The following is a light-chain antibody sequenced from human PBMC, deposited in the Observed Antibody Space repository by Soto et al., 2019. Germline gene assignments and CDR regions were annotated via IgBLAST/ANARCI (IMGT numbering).Light chain of an antibody. V-gene: IGLV2-8*01. CDR2: EVS. J-gene: IGLJ1*01. CDR3: SSYAGSTHDV. Sequence: QSALTQPPSASGSPGQSVTISCTGTSSDVGGYNYVSWYQQHPGKAPKLMIYEVSKRPSGVPDRFSGSKSGNTASLTVSGLQAEDEADYYSSSYAGSTHDVFGTGTKVTVL. CDR1: SSDVGGYNY.